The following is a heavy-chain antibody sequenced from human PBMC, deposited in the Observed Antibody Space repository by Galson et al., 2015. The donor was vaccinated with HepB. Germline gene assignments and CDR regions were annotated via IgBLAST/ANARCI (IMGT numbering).Heavy chain of an antibody. Sequence: LRLSCAASGFTVSSNYMSWVRQAPGKGLEWVSVIYSGGSTYYADSVKGRFTISRDNSKNTLYLQMNSLRAEDTAVYYCARDLSSGYLSYYYYYGMDVWGQGTTVTVSS. J-gene: IGHJ6*02. V-gene: IGHV3-66*01. D-gene: IGHD3-22*01. CDR1: GFTVSSNY. CDR2: IYSGGST. CDR3: ARDLSSGYLSYYYYYGMDV.